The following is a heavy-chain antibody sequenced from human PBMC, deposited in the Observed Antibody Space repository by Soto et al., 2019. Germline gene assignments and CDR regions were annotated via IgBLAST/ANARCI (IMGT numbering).Heavy chain of an antibody. CDR2: IIPFVNTT. D-gene: IGHD5-12*01. CDR3: ARHQWLRACLT. J-gene: IGHJ1*01. CDR1: GGTFSSYA. V-gene: IGHV1-69*13. Sequence: SVKVSCKASGGTFSSYAVSWVRQAPGQGLEWMGVIIPFVNTTHYAQKFQGRVTITADEPTSTAYMEPTSLRSEDTAVYYCARHQWLRACLTWGRG.